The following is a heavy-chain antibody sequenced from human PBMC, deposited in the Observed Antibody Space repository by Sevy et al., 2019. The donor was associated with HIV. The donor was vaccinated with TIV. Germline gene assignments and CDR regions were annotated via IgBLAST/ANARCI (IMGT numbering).Heavy chain of an antibody. J-gene: IGHJ6*02. CDR1: GFTFSDYY. CDR3: ARDGGQDIVATTNYYYGRDV. D-gene: IGHD5-12*01. Sequence: GGSLRLSCAASGFTFSDYYMSWIRQAPGKGLEWVSYISSSGSTIYYAESVKGRFTTSRDNAKNSLYLQMNSLRAVDTAVYYSARDGGQDIVATTNYYYGRDVWGQGTTVTVSS. CDR2: ISSSGSTI. V-gene: IGHV3-11*01.